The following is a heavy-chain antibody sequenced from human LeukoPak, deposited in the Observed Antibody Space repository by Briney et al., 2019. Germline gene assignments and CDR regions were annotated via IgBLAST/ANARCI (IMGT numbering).Heavy chain of an antibody. CDR1: GGTFSSYA. V-gene: IGHV1-69*13. CDR2: IIPIFGTA. Sequence: GASVKVSCKASGGTFSSYAISWVRQAPGQGLEWMGGIIPIFGTADYAQKFQGRVTITADESTRTAYMELNSLRSEDTAVYYCARDPSMIRGENTPYFDYWGQGTLVTVSS. J-gene: IGHJ4*02. CDR3: ARDPSMIRGENTPYFDY. D-gene: IGHD3-10*01.